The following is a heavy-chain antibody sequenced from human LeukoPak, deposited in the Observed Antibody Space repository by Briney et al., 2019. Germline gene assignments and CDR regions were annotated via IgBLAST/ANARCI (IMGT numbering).Heavy chain of an antibody. J-gene: IGHJ4*02. V-gene: IGHV3-23*01. CDR1: GFTFSSYA. D-gene: IGHD3-22*01. CDR2: ISGSGGST. CDR3: ATSRPYYDDSSGYSSYFFDY. Sequence: GGSLRLSCAASGFTFSSYAMSWVRQAPGKGLEWVSAISGSGGSTYYADSVKGPFTISRDNSKNTLYLQMNSLRAGDTAVYSCATSRPYYDDSSGYSSYFFDYWGQGTLVTVSS.